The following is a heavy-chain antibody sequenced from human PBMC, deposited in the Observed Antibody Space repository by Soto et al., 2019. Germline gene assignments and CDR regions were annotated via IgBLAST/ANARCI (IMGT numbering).Heavy chain of an antibody. CDR2: ISSDGATK. V-gene: IGHV3-30*14. D-gene: IGHD6-13*01. CDR3: ARSSVHIAAAGRLDL. CDR1: GFAFRSHA. Sequence: GGSLRLSCTASGFAFRSHAMQWVRQAPGKGLEWVAVISSDGATKYVADSLKGRFTISRDNFESTMSLQMNNLRPEDTALYYCARSSVHIAAAGRLDLWGPGTLVTVSS. J-gene: IGHJ5*02.